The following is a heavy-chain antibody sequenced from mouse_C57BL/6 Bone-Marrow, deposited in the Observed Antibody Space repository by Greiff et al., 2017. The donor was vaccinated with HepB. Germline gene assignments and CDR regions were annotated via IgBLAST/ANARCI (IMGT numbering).Heavy chain of an antibody. V-gene: IGHV1-18*01. CDR1: GYTFTDYN. Sequence: EVKLVESGPELVKPGASVKIPCKASGYTFTDYNMDWVKQSHGKSLEWIGDINPNNGGTIYNQKFKGKATLTVDKSSSTAYMELRSLTSEDTAVYYCATKDYYGSSWYFDVWGTGTTVTVSS. D-gene: IGHD1-1*01. CDR2: INPNNGGT. CDR3: ATKDYYGSSWYFDV. J-gene: IGHJ1*03.